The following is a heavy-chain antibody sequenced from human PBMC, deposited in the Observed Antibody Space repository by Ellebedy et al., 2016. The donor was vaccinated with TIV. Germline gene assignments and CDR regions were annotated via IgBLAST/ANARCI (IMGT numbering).Heavy chain of an antibody. V-gene: IGHV3-30*03. Sequence: PGGSLRLSCAASGFTFRSYGMHWVRQAPGKGLEWVTLISYDGINKSYADSVKGRFIISRDNSKNTLYLQMNSLRAEDTAVYYCARGGRDQWLIDYWGQGTLVTVSS. CDR1: GFTFRSYG. CDR3: ARGGRDQWLIDY. D-gene: IGHD6-19*01. J-gene: IGHJ4*02. CDR2: ISYDGINK.